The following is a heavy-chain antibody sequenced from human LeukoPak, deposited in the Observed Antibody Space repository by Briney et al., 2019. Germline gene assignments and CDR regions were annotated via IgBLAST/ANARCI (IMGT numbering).Heavy chain of an antibody. CDR3: ARDHGHVDYYDLNWFDP. Sequence: ASVKVSCKASGGTFSSYAISWVRQAPGQGLEWMGGIIPIFGTANYAQKFQGRVTITAYESTSTGYMELSRLRSEDTAVYYCARDHGHVDYYDLNWFDPWGQGTLVTVSS. CDR1: GGTFSSYA. CDR2: IIPIFGTA. V-gene: IGHV1-69*13. J-gene: IGHJ5*02. D-gene: IGHD3-22*01.